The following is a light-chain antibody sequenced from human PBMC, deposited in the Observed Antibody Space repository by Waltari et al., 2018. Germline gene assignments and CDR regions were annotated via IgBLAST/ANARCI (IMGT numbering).Light chain of an antibody. J-gene: IGKJ2*01. CDR3: QQYDSYEYT. CDR1: QSITNW. CDR2: RAS. Sequence: DIQMTQSPFTLSASVGDRVTITCRASQSITNWLAWYQQRPGQAPKLLIFRASLLERGVPSRFSGSGHGTEFTLTISGLQPDDFGTYYCQQYDSYEYTFGQGTYLDIK. V-gene: IGKV1-5*03.